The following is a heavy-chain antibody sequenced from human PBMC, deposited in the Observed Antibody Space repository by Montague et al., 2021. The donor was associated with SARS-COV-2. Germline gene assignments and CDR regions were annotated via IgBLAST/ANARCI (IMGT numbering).Heavy chain of an antibody. J-gene: IGHJ4*02. CDR2: INADGSTS. CDR1: GFTFSSYW. Sequence: SLRLSCAASGFTFSSYWMHWVRQAPGKGLVWVSRINADGSTSTYADSVKGRFTVSRDNAKNTLYLQMSSLRAEDTAVYYCARNSDSWGQGTLVTVSP. CDR3: ARNSDS. V-gene: IGHV3-74*01.